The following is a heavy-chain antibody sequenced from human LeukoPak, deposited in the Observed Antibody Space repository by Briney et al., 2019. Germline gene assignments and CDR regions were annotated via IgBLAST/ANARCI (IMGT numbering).Heavy chain of an antibody. CDR2: INPNSGGT. D-gene: IGHD3-22*01. J-gene: IGHJ4*02. CDR3: ATTLWYYYGSSGYYLPDY. Sequence: ASVKVSCKASGYTFTGYYMHWVRQAPGQGLEWMGRINPNSGGTNYAQKFQGRVTMTRDTSISTAYMELSRLRSDDTAVYYCATTLWYYYGSSGYYLPDYWGQGTLVTVSS. CDR1: GYTFTGYY. V-gene: IGHV1-2*06.